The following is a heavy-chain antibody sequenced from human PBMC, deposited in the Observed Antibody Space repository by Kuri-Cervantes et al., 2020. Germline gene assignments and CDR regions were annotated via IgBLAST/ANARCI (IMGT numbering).Heavy chain of an antibody. CDR3: ARDLALSGKDY. V-gene: IGHV3-7*01. J-gene: IGHJ4*02. D-gene: IGHD3-10*01. CDR1: GFTFNSYW. Sequence: LSLTCAASGFTFNSYWMSWVRQAPGKGLEWVAYIKQDGSEKYHVDSVKGRFTISRDNAKNSLYLQMNSLRADDSAVYFCARDLALSGKDYWGQGTLVTVSS. CDR2: IKQDGSEK.